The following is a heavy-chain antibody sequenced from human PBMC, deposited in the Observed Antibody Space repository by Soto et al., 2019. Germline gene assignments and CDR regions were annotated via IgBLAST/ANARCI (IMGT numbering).Heavy chain of an antibody. V-gene: IGHV4-34*01. CDR1: GGSFSGYY. D-gene: IGHD3-3*01. Sequence: QVQLQQWGAGLLKPSETLSLTCAVYGGSFSGYYWSWIRQPPGKGLEWIGEINHSGSTNYNPSLKSRGTISVDTSKNQFSLKLSSVTAADTAVYYCARGGRNFWSGYNIPLLPDFDYWGQGTLVTVSS. CDR2: INHSGST. J-gene: IGHJ4*02. CDR3: ARGGRNFWSGYNIPLLPDFDY.